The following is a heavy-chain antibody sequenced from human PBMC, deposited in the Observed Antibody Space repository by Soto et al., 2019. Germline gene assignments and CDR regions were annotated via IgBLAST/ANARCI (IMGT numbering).Heavy chain of an antibody. CDR3: ARDNRTGWNARACWFDP. CDR2: ISSRGSTI. Sequence: GGSLRLSYATSGFTFSDYYMSWIRTAPGKGLEWVSSISSRGSTISYADSVKGRFTISRDNAKNSLYLQMNSLRAEDTAVYYCARDNRTGWNARACWFDPWGQGTLVTVSS. D-gene: IGHD1-1*01. J-gene: IGHJ5*02. CDR1: GFTFSDYY. V-gene: IGHV3-11*01.